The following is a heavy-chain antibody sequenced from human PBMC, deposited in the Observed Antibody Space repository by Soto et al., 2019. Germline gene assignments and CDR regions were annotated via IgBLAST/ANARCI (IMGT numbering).Heavy chain of an antibody. CDR3: AGSIFYYGMDV. CDR2: IYPGDSDT. Sequence: GESLKISCTTSGYSFTNYWIGWVSQMPGKGPEWMGIIYPGDSDTRYSPSFQGQVTISADKSNSTAYLLWSSLKASDTAIYFCAGSIFYYGMDVWGQGTTVTVSS. J-gene: IGHJ6*02. CDR1: GYSFTNYW. V-gene: IGHV5-51*01.